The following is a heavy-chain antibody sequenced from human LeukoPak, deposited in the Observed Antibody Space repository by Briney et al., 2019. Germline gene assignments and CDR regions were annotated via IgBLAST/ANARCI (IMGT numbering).Heavy chain of an antibody. J-gene: IGHJ2*01. CDR1: GYTFTGYY. V-gene: IGHV1-2*06. D-gene: IGHD3-3*01. Sequence: GASVKVSRKASGYTFTGYYMHWVRQAPGQGLEWMGRINPNSGGTNYAQKFQGRVTMTRDTSISTAYMELSRLRSDDTAVYYCARGFWSGYELSYWYFDLWGRGTLVTVSS. CDR3: ARGFWSGYELSYWYFDL. CDR2: INPNSGGT.